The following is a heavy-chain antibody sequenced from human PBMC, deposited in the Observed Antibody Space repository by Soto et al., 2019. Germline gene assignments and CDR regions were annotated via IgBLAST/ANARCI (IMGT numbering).Heavy chain of an antibody. Sequence: SETPSLTCAVYGGSFSGYYWSWIRQPPGKGLEWIGYIYYSGSTYYNPSLKSRVTISVDTSKNQFSLKLSSVTAADTAVYYCARDTLPLGYYYYGMDVWGQGTTVTVSS. CDR3: ARDTLPLGYYYYGMDV. CDR2: IYYSGST. D-gene: IGHD1-26*01. CDR1: GGSFSGYY. J-gene: IGHJ6*02. V-gene: IGHV4-30-4*01.